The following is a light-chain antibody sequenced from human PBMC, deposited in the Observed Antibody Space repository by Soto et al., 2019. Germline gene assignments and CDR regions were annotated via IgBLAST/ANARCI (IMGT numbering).Light chain of an antibody. V-gene: IGKV1-33*01. J-gene: IGKJ4*01. CDR1: QDISNY. CDR2: DAS. Sequence: DIQMTQSPSSLSASVGDRVTITCQARQDISNYLNWYQQKPGKDPKLLIYDASNLETGVPSRFSGCGSGTDFTFTISSLQPEDIATYYCQQYDNLPLTFGGGTKVESK. CDR3: QQYDNLPLT.